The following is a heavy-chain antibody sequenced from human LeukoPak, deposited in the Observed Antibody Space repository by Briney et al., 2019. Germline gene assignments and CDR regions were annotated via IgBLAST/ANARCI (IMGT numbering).Heavy chain of an antibody. V-gene: IGHV3-30*18. CDR3: TKEGRRYLDF. Sequence: GGSLRLSCSVSGFTFSRYGMHWLPQAPGKGREWVTDISYDGTNQPYGDSVNGRFTISRDNAKHTLYLQMNSLRGDDTAVYYCTKEGRRYLDFWGQGALVTVSS. CDR1: GFTFSRYG. J-gene: IGHJ4*02. CDR2: ISYDGTNQ.